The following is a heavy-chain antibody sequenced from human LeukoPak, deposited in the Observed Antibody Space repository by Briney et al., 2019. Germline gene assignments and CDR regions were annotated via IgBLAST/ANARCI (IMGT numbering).Heavy chain of an antibody. J-gene: IGHJ4*02. CDR2: IIPILGIA. D-gene: IGHD3-22*01. CDR3: AREAHDSSGYYDY. CDR1: GGTFSSYA. V-gene: IGHV1-69*04. Sequence: GSSVNVSCKASGGTFSSYAISWVRQAPGQGLEWMGRIIPILGIANYAQKFQGRVTITADKSTSTAYMELSSLRSEDTAVYYCAREAHDSSGYYDYWGQGTLVTVSS.